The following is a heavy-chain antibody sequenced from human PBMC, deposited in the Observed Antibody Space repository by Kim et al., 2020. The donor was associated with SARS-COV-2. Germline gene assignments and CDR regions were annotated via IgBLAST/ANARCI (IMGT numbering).Heavy chain of an antibody. J-gene: IGHJ5*02. Sequence: THYTPSLNSRDTISVETSKNQFSLKLSPVPAADTAVYYCARHGRAGWFAPWGQGTLVTVSS. V-gene: IGHV4-39*01. CDR2: T. CDR3: ARHGRAGWFAP.